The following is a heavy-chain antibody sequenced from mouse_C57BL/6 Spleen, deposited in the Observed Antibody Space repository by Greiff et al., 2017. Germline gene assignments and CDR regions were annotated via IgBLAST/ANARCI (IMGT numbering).Heavy chain of an antibody. CDR3: AGKGGTTVVDWYFDV. J-gene: IGHJ1*03. CDR2: IDPNSGGT. Sequence: QVQLQHPGAELVKPGASVKLSCKASGYTFTSYWMHWVKQRPGRGLEWIGRIDPNSGGTKYNEKFKSKATLTVDKPSSTAYMQRSSLTSEDTAVYYCAGKGGTTVVDWYFDVWGTGTTVTVSS. CDR1: GYTFTSYW. D-gene: IGHD1-1*01. V-gene: IGHV1-72*01.